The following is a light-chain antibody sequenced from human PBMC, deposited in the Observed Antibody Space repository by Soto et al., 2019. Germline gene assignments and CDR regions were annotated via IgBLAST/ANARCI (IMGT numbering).Light chain of an antibody. CDR2: GAS. V-gene: IGKV3-15*01. CDR1: QSVSSN. Sequence: EIVMTQSPATLSVSPGERVTLSCRASQSVSSNLAWFQHKPGQAPRLLIYGASTRATGFPARFSGGGSGTEATLTISSLQSEDFAVYYCQQYNNWPPGTFGQGTKVEIK. J-gene: IGKJ1*01. CDR3: QQYNNWPPGT.